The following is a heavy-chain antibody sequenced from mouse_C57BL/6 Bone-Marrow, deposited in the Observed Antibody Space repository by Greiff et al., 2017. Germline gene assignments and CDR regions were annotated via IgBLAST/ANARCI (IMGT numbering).Heavy chain of an antibody. J-gene: IGHJ1*03. CDR1: GYTFTSYW. Sequence: QVQLQQPGTELVKPGASVKLSCKASGYTFTSYWMHWVKQRPGQGLAWIGNINPSNGGTNYNAKFKSKATLTVDKSSSTAYMQLSSLTAEDSAVYYCARGHYYGSSYVGWYFDVWGTGTTVTVSS. D-gene: IGHD1-1*01. CDR3: ARGHYYGSSYVGWYFDV. CDR2: INPSNGGT. V-gene: IGHV1-53*01.